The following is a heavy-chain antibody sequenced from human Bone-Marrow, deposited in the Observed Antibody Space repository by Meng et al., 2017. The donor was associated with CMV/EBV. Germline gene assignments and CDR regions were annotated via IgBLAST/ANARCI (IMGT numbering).Heavy chain of an antibody. V-gene: IGHV3-21*01. CDR3: ARDGWSPGGFDV. D-gene: IGHD3-3*01. CDR1: GFTFSNYN. Sequence: GGSLTLSCAASGFTFSNYNMGCVRQAPGKGLEWVSSISSSSSYTYFADSVKGRLTISRDNAKSSLYLQMNSLRAEDTAVYYCARDGWSPGGFDVWGQGTTVTVSS. CDR2: ISSSSSYT. J-gene: IGHJ6*02.